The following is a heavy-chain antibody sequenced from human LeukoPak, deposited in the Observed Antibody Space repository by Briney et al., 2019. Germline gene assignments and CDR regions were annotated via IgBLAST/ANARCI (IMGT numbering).Heavy chain of an antibody. CDR2: IKSKTDGGTT. V-gene: IGHV3-15*01. J-gene: IGHJ3*02. CDR3: TTDRAGDAFDI. Sequence: TGGGPGPSFAAPGFTFCNARVRWGRPAPGEGVGGGGRIKSKTDGGTTDYAAPVKGRFTISRDDSKNTLYLQMNSLKTEDTAVYYCTTDRAGDAFDIWGQGTMVTVSS. CDR1: GFTFCNAR.